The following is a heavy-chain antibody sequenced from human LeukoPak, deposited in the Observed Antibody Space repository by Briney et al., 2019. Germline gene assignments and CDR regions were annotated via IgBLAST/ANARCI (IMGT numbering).Heavy chain of an antibody. Sequence: SETLSLTCTVSGDSISNSIWWSWLRPPPGKGLEWIGEVDHTGNTNYRPSLDSRVTLSIDTSKNHFSLTLTSVTAADTAVYYCARNVRFFDSWGQGTRVTVSS. CDR3: ARNVRFFDS. CDR2: VDHTGNT. CDR1: GDSISNSIW. D-gene: IGHD1-1*01. J-gene: IGHJ4*02. V-gene: IGHV4-4*02.